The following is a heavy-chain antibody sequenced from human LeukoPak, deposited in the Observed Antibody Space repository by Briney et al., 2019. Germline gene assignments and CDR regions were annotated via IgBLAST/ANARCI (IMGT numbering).Heavy chain of an antibody. Sequence: SVKVSCKASGGTFSSYVISWVRQAPGQGHEWMGGIIPILGTANYAQKFQGRVTITTDESTTTAYMELSSLRSEDTAVYYCARGRYCSGGSCFESWFDPWGQGTLVTVSS. CDR1: GGTFSSYV. CDR2: IIPILGTA. V-gene: IGHV1-69*05. D-gene: IGHD2-15*01. J-gene: IGHJ5*02. CDR3: ARGRYCSGGSCFESWFDP.